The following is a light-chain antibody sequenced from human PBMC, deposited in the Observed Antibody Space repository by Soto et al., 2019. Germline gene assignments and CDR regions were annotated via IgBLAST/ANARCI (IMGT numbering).Light chain of an antibody. CDR1: NIGTKS. CDR2: DDS. Sequence: SYELTQPPSVSVAPGQTASITCGGNNIGTKSVHWYQQKPGQAPVVVVYDDSDRPSGIPERFSGSNSGSTATLTISRVEAGDEADYYCQVWDRTTDHYVFATGTKLTVL. CDR3: QVWDRTTDHYV. V-gene: IGLV3-21*02. J-gene: IGLJ1*01.